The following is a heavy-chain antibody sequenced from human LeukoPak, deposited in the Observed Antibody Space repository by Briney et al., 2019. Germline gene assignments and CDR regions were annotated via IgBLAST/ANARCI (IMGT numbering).Heavy chain of an antibody. CDR3: APLANGDYPIDY. CDR1: GFTFSSYS. J-gene: IGHJ4*02. D-gene: IGHD7-27*01. CDR2: ISSSSSYI. V-gene: IGHV3-21*01. Sequence: PGGSLRLSCAASGFTFSSYSMNWVRQARGKGLEWVSSISSSSSYIYYADSVKGRFTISRDNAKNSLYLQMNSLRAEDTAVYYCAPLANGDYPIDYWGQGTLVSVSS.